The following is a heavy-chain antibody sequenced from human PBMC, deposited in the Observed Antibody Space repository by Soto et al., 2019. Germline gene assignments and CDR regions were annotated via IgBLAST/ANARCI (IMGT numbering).Heavy chain of an antibody. J-gene: IGHJ6*02. D-gene: IGHD3-10*01. CDR3: AAPIFYYGMDV. CDR1: GYTFTNYW. Sequence: GESLKISCKGSGYTFTNYWIGRVRQMPGKGLEWMGIIYPGDSDTKYNPSFQGQVTISADKSITTTYLRWTSLKASDTAIYYCAAPIFYYGMDVWGQGTTVTVSS. CDR2: IYPGDSDT. V-gene: IGHV5-51*01.